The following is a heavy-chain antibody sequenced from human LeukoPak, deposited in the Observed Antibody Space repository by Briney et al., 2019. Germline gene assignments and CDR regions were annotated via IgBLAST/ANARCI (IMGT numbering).Heavy chain of an antibody. Sequence: GGSLRLSCAASGFTFSSYWMSWVRQAPGKGLEWVANIKQDGSEKYYVDSVKGRFTISRDNAKNSLFLHMNSLRAEDTSVYYCASDLRYPANWGQGTLVTVSS. CDR2: IKQDGSEK. CDR1: GFTFSSYW. CDR3: ASDLRYPAN. D-gene: IGHD2-2*02. J-gene: IGHJ4*02. V-gene: IGHV3-7*01.